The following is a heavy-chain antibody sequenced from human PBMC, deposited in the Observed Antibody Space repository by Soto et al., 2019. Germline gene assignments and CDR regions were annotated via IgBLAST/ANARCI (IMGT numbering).Heavy chain of an antibody. CDR1: GFTFNSYA. D-gene: IGHD6-25*01. CDR2: ISGTGST. V-gene: IGHV3-23*01. J-gene: IGHJ4*02. Sequence: GGSLRLSCAASGFTFNSYAMNWVRQAPGKGLEWVSAISGTGSTYYADSVRGRFTISRDNSRNTLYLQMNSLRVEDTAVYFCAKDRGYSNYYYFDYWGQGAQVTVSS. CDR3: AKDRGYSNYYYFDY.